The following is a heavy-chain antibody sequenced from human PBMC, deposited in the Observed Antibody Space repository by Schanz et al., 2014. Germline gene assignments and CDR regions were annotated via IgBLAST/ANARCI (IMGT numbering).Heavy chain of an antibody. CDR3: ARFLARYQYYGVDA. J-gene: IGHJ6*02. CDR2: INWNGGST. V-gene: IGHV3-20*04. CDR1: GLTFSDYY. Sequence: PGGSLRLSCAASGLTFSDYYMSWVRQAPGKGLEWVSGINWNGGSTGYADSVKGRFSISRDNGETSVYLQINSLRVEDTAVYYCARFLARYQYYGVDAWGQGTTVIVSS. D-gene: IGHD3-3*01.